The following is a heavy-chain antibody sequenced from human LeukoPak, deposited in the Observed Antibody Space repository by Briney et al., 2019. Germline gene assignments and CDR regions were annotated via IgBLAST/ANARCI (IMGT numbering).Heavy chain of an antibody. V-gene: IGHV5-51*01. J-gene: IGHJ4*02. CDR2: IYPGDSDT. D-gene: IGHD2-2*01. CDR3: ARQYCTTTSCAHDY. Sequence: GESLKISCKGSGYSFTKFWIGWVRQMPGKGLEWMGIIYPGDSDTRYSPSFQGQVTISADKFIRTAYLQWGSLKASDTAMYYCARQYCTTTSCAHDYWGQGTLVTVSS. CDR1: GYSFTKFW.